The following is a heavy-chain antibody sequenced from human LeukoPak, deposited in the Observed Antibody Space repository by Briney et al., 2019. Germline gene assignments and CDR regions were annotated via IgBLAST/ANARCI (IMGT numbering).Heavy chain of an antibody. CDR3: ARDHVVPAAIRGMDV. CDR1: GGSISSYY. Sequence: SGTLSLTCTVSGGSISSYYWSWIRQPAGKGLEWIGRIYTSGSTNYNPSLKSRVTMSVDTSKNQFSLKLSSVTAADTAVYYCARDHVVPAAIRGMDVWGQGTTVTVSS. J-gene: IGHJ6*02. CDR2: IYTSGST. V-gene: IGHV4-4*07. D-gene: IGHD2-2*01.